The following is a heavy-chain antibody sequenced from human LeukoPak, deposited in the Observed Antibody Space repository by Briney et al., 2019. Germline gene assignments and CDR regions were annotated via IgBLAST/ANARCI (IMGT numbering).Heavy chain of an antibody. CDR1: GGSISSYY. D-gene: IGHD3-10*01. Sequence: SETLSLTCTVSGGSISSYYWSWIRQPPGKGLEWIGYIYYSGSTNYNPSLKSRVTISVDTSKNQFSLKLSSVTAADTAVYYCARVVRGVIGRHFDYWGQEPWSPSPQ. CDR3: ARVVRGVIGRHFDY. CDR2: IYYSGST. V-gene: IGHV4-59*08. J-gene: IGHJ4*01.